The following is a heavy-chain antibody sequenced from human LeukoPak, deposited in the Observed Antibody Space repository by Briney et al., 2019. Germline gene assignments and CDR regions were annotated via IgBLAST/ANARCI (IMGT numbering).Heavy chain of an antibody. CDR1: GFSFSTYT. CDR3: ARGTYYYDSSGFDY. CDR2: ISSSNYI. D-gene: IGHD3-22*01. J-gene: IGHJ4*02. V-gene: IGHV3-21*01. Sequence: GGSLRLSCAASGFSFSTYTMNWVRQAPGKGLEWVSSISSSNYIYYADSVKGRFTISRDNAKNSLYLQMNSLRAEDTAVYYCARGTYYYDSSGFDYWGQGTLVTVSS.